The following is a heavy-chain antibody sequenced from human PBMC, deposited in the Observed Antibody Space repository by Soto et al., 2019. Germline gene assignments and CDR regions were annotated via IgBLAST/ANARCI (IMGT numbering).Heavy chain of an antibody. CDR1: GFSLSSFY. V-gene: IGHV4-59*01. Sequence: SETPSLTWTVSGFSLSSFYLTLIRPPPGKGLEWIGSLYDSGSTKYNPSLKSRVTISVDTSKNQFSLKLSSVTAADTAVYYCARDYYDTLTGYYSEGTNWFDPWGQGSLVTVSS. J-gene: IGHJ5*02. CDR2: LYDSGST. CDR3: ARDYYDTLTGYYSEGTNWFDP. D-gene: IGHD3-9*01.